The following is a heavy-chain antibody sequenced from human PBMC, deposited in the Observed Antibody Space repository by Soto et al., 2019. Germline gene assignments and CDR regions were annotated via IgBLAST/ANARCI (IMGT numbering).Heavy chain of an antibody. D-gene: IGHD5-12*01. CDR1: GGTFSSYA. CDR3: ASPLKFSGYDYGY. J-gene: IGHJ4*02. Sequence: ASVKVSCKASGGTFSSYAISWVRQAPGQGLEWMGGIIPIFGTANYAQKFQGRVTITADESTSTAYMELSSLRSEDTAVYYCASPLKFSGYDYGYWGQGTLVTVSS. V-gene: IGHV1-69*13. CDR2: IIPIFGTA.